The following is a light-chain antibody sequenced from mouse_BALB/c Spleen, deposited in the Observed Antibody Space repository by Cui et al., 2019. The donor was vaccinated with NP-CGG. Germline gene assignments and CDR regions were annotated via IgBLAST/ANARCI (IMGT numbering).Light chain of an antibody. Sequence: QAVVTQESALTTSPGETVTLTCRSSTGAVTTSNYANWVQEKPDHLFTGLIGGTNNRVPGVPARFSGSLIGDKAAFTITGAQTEDEAIYFCALWYSNHWVFGGGTKLTFL. V-gene: IGLV1*01. CDR1: TGAVTTSNY. CDR2: GTN. J-gene: IGLJ1*01. CDR3: ALWYSNHWV.